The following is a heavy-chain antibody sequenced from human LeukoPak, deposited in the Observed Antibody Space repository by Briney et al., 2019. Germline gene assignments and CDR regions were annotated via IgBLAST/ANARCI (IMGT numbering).Heavy chain of an antibody. D-gene: IGHD4-23*01. CDR2: ISWNSGSI. CDR1: GFTFDDYA. CDR3: AKSLDRYTVAVDAFDI. Sequence: GGSLRLSCAASGFTFDDYAMHWVRHAPGKGLEWVSGISWNSGSIGYADSVKGRFTISRDNAKNSLYLQMNSLRAEDTALYYCAKSLDRYTVAVDAFDIWGQGTMVTVSS. J-gene: IGHJ3*02. V-gene: IGHV3-9*01.